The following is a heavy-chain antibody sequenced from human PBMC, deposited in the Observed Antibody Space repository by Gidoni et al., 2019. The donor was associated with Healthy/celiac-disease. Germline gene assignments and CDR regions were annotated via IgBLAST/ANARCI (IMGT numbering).Heavy chain of an antibody. CDR1: GFTFDDYA. V-gene: IGHV3-9*01. J-gene: IGHJ2*01. CDR2: ISWNSGSI. CDR3: AKDWAGHYYDSSGYYYDWYFDL. D-gene: IGHD3-22*01. Sequence: EVQLVESGGGLVQPGRSLRLSCAASGFTFDDYAMHWVRQAPGKGLEWVSGISWNSGSIGYADSVKGRFTISRDNAKNSLYLQMNSLRAEDTALYYCAKDWAGHYYDSSGYYYDWYFDLWGRGTLVTVSS.